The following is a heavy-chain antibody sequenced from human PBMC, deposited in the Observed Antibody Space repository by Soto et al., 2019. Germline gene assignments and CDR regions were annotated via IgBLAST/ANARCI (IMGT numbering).Heavy chain of an antibody. D-gene: IGHD3-22*01. V-gene: IGHV4-30-4*01. Sequence: QVQLQESGPGLVKPSQTLSLTCIVSGGSISSGDYYWSWIRQPPGKGLEWIGYIYNTGSTYYNPSLQSRVTISVDTSKNQFSLKLTSVTAADTAVYYCATEGGNYHDSSGYWNSWFDPWGQGILVTVSS. CDR1: GGSISSGDYY. J-gene: IGHJ5*02. CDR3: ATEGGNYHDSSGYWNSWFDP. CDR2: IYNTGST.